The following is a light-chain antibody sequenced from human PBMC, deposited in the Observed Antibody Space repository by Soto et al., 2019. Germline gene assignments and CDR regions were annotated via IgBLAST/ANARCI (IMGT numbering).Light chain of an antibody. CDR3: QKYNSVPLT. V-gene: IGKV1-27*01. J-gene: IGKJ4*01. CDR1: QDINNY. Sequence: DIQMTQSPSSLSASVGDRVTITCRASQDINNYLAWYQQKPGKVPKLLIYDASTLQSGVPSRFSGSGSGTDFTLTISSLQPEDVATYYCQKYNSVPLTFGGGTKVEIK. CDR2: DAS.